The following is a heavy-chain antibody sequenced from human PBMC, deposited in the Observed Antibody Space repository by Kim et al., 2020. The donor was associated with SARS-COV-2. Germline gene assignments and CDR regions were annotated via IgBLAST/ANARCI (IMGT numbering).Heavy chain of an antibody. CDR3: ARDPVMPTRHLDY. CDR2: ISGSGGST. Sequence: GGSLRLSCAASGFTFSSYAMSWVRQAPGKGLEWVSAISGSGGSTYYADSVKGRFTIYSDNSKNTLYLQMNSLRAEYTAVYYCARDPVMPTRHLDYWGQGTLVTVSS. J-gene: IGHJ4*02. V-gene: IGHV3-23*01. CDR1: GFTFSSYA. D-gene: IGHD3-16*01.